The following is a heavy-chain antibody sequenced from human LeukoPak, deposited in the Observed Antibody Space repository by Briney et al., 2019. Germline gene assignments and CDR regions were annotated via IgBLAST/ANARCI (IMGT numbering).Heavy chain of an antibody. CDR3: ARAFSGYDYKVSYYYYYMDV. J-gene: IGHJ6*03. V-gene: IGHV4-30-2*01. CDR1: GGSISSGTYS. D-gene: IGHD5-12*01. Sequence: SETLSLTCTVSGGSISSGTYSWSWIRQPPGKGLEWIGYVYHSGSTYYNPSLKSRVTISVDTSKNQFSLKLSSVTAADTAVYYCARAFSGYDYKVSYYYYYMDVWGKGTTVTVSS. CDR2: VYHSGST.